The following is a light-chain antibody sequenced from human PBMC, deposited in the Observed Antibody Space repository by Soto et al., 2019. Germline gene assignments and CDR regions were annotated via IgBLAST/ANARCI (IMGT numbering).Light chain of an antibody. CDR1: SSNIGSNT. Sequence: QSVLTQPPSASGTPGQTVTISCSGSSSNIGSNTVNWYQHLPGTALKLLIYDNDQRPSGVPDRFSGSKSGTSASLAISGLQSVDEADYYCASWDVSLNGFWVFGGGTKLTVL. CDR2: DND. V-gene: IGLV1-44*01. J-gene: IGLJ3*02. CDR3: ASWDVSLNGFWV.